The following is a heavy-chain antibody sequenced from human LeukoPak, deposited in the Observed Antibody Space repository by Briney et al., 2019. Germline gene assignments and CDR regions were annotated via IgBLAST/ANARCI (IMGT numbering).Heavy chain of an antibody. Sequence: MTSETLSLTCTVSGGSISSGSYYWSWIRQPAGKGLEWIGRIYTSGSTNYNPSLKSRFTISVDTSKNQFSLKLSSVTAADTAVYYCASGYYYDSSGYLDWGQGTLVTVSS. CDR1: GGSISSGSYY. V-gene: IGHV4-61*02. J-gene: IGHJ4*02. D-gene: IGHD3-22*01. CDR3: ASGYYYDSSGYLD. CDR2: IYTSGST.